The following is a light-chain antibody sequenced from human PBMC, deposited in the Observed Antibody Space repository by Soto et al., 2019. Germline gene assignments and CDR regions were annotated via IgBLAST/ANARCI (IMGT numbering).Light chain of an antibody. CDR1: QSISTY. CDR2: AAS. J-gene: IGKJ4*02. CDR3: QQSHNIPST. V-gene: IGKV1-39*01. Sequence: DIQMTQSPSSLSASVGDRVTITCRASQSISTYLNWYQQKSGKDPKLLIFAASTLESGVPSRFSGGGSGTDFTLTINSLQTEDSAIYYCQQSHNIPSTFGRGTKVDIK.